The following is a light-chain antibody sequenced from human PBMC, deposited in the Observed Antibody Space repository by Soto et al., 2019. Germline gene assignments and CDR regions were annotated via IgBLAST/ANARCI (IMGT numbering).Light chain of an antibody. CDR1: QAINNY. J-gene: IGKJ3*01. V-gene: IGKV1-33*01. CDR3: QQYGSLPPL. Sequence: DIQMTQSPSSLSASVGDRVTITCQASQAINNYLNWYQQKPGKPPKLLIYDASNLEAGVPSRFSGGGSGTDFTFSITSLQPEDVATYYCQQYGSLPPLFGPGTTVQIK. CDR2: DAS.